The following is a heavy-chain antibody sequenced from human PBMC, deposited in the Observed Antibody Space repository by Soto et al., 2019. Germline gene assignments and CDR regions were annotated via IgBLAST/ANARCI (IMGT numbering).Heavy chain of an antibody. CDR3: ARAPYYSSGTYYCGAVDV. V-gene: IGHV3-11*01. Sequence: QVQLVESGGGLVQPGGSLRLSCEASGITFSDNYMTWVRQAPGKGLEWISYISGTAGTIYYADSVQGRFTIPRDNAKNSLFLQLTSLTDEATDVYYCARAPYYSSGTYYCGAVDVWGQWTAVTVSS. J-gene: IGHJ6*02. D-gene: IGHD3-10*01. CDR2: ISGTAGTI. CDR1: GITFSDNY.